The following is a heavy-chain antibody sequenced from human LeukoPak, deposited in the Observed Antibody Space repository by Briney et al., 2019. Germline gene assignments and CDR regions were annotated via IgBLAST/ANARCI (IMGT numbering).Heavy chain of an antibody. D-gene: IGHD7-27*01. V-gene: IGHV4-59*08. Sequence: PSETLSLTCSVSGGSISTYYWSWIRQPPGKGLEWIGYIYYSGSTNYNPSLKSRVTISVDTSKNQFSLKLSSVTAADTAVYYCARTGPPGDGAFDIWGQGTMVTVSS. CDR2: IYYSGST. CDR3: ARTGPPGDGAFDI. CDR1: GGSISTYY. J-gene: IGHJ3*02.